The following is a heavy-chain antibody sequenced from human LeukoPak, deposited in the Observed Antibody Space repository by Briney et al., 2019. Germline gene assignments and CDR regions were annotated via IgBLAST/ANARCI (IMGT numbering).Heavy chain of an antibody. V-gene: IGHV3-48*01. Sequence: PGGPLSLSCAVSGFLFSRYSMLGVPQAPGKGREWVSYISSSSSTIYYADSVKGRFTTSRDNTKNSLYLQMNSLRAEDTAVYYCARENFPAYFDYWGQGTLVTVSS. CDR1: GFLFSRYS. J-gene: IGHJ4*02. CDR3: ARENFPAYFDY. CDR2: ISSSSSTI.